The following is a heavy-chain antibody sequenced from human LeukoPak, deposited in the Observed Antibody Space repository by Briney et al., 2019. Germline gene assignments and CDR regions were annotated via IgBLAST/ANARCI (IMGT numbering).Heavy chain of an antibody. Sequence: SETLSLTCTVSGGSISSGGYYWSWIRQHPGKGLEWIGYIYYSGSTYYNPSLKSRVTISVDTSKNQFSLKLSSVTAADTAVYYCARDSPDYGGNGGGFDPWGQGTLVTVSS. D-gene: IGHD4-23*01. CDR2: IYYSGST. CDR3: ARDSPDYGGNGGGFDP. J-gene: IGHJ5*02. CDR1: GGSISSGGYY. V-gene: IGHV4-31*03.